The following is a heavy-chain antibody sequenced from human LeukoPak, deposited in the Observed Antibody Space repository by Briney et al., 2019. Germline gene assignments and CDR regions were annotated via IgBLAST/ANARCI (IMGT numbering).Heavy chain of an antibody. CDR2: ISSSGSTI. V-gene: IGHV3-11*01. D-gene: IGHD3-22*01. CDR3: ARGDSGYDSSGYYWDY. J-gene: IGHJ4*02. Sequence: GGSLRLSCAASGFTFSDYYMSWIRQAPGKGLEWVSYISSSGSTIYYADSVKGRFTISRDNAKNSLYLQTNSLRAEDTAVYYCARGDSGYDSSGYYWDYWGQGTLVTVSS. CDR1: GFTFSDYY.